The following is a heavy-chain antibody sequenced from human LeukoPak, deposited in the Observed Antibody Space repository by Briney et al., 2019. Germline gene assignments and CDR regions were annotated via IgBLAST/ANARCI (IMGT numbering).Heavy chain of an antibody. V-gene: IGHV4-39*01. CDR1: GGSISSSSYY. CDR2: IYYSGST. CDR3: ARPPGIAGTTDAFDI. Sequence: SETLSLTCTVSGGSISSSSYYWGWIRQPPGKGLEWIGSIYYSGSTYYNPSLKSRVTISVDTSKNQFSLKLSSVTAADTAVYYCARPPGIAGTTDAFDIWGQGTMVTVSS. J-gene: IGHJ3*02. D-gene: IGHD6-13*01.